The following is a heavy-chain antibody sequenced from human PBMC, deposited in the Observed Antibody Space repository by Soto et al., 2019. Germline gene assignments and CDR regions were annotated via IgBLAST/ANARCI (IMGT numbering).Heavy chain of an antibody. D-gene: IGHD4-17*01. CDR3: ARDGRDDYRNTLWYFDL. Sequence: PGGSLRLSCVASEFTVSTNSMSWVRQAPGKGLEWVSIIYRGGTTHYADSVRGRFTISRDNSKNTVHPQMNSLRAEDTAVYYCARDGRDDYRNTLWYFDLWGRGTLVTVSS. CDR1: EFTVSTNS. V-gene: IGHV3-53*01. CDR2: IYRGGTT. J-gene: IGHJ2*01.